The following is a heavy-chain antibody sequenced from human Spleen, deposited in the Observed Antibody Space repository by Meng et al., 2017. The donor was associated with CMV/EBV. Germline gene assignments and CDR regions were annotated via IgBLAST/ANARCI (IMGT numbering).Heavy chain of an antibody. J-gene: IGHJ4*02. D-gene: IGHD6-13*01. CDR3: ASYSSSWYQGWS. CDR1: GYTFTGLY. CDR2: INPNRGGT. V-gene: IGHV1-2*02. Sequence: LVQHGAEQKKAGAAGKVSCKASGYTFTGLYMHWVLQSPRQGLELMGWINPNRGGTNYTQKFQGRVTRTRDTSISTAYMELSRLRSADTAVYYCASYSSSWYQGWSWGQGTLVTVSS.